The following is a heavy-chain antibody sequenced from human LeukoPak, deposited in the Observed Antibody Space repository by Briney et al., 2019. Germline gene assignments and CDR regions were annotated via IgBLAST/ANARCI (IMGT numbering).Heavy chain of an antibody. J-gene: IGHJ4*02. CDR2: IYYSGST. D-gene: IGHD3-10*01. Sequence: SETLSLTCTVSGGSISSYYWSWIRQPPGKGLEWIGYIYYSGSTNYKPSLKSRVTISVDTSKNQFSLKLSSVTAADTAVYYCAGYYYGSGSYYTWGQGTLVTVSS. CDR3: AGYYYGSGSYYT. CDR1: GGSISSYY. V-gene: IGHV4-59*08.